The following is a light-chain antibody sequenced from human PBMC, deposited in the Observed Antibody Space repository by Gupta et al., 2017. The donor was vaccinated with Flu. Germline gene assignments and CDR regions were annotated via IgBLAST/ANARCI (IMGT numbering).Light chain of an antibody. CDR3: QQYGSLPPYT. Sequence: TLSLSPGERATLSCRASQSVSSNYLAWYQQKPGQAPRLLIYDASNRATGIPDRFRGSGSGTDFSLTITRLEPEDFAVYYCQQYGSLPPYTFGQGTKLEIK. CDR1: QSVSSNY. J-gene: IGKJ2*01. V-gene: IGKV3-20*01. CDR2: DAS.